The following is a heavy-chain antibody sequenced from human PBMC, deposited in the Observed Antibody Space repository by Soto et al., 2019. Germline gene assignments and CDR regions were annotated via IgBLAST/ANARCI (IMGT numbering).Heavy chain of an antibody. D-gene: IGHD6-6*01. CDR3: ARSAYSSSSDFDY. V-gene: IGHV1-8*01. Sequence: ASVEVSCKASGYTFTSYYINWVRQATGQGLEWMGWMNPNSGNTGYAQKFQGRVTMTRNTSISTAYMELSSLRSEDTAVYYCARSAYSSSSDFDYWGQGTLVTVSS. CDR1: GYTFTSYY. CDR2: MNPNSGNT. J-gene: IGHJ4*02.